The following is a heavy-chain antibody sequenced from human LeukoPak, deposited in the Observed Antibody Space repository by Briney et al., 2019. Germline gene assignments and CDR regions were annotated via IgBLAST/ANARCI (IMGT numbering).Heavy chain of an antibody. Sequence: GGSLRLSCAASGFSFGSYGLSWVRQAPGKGLEWVSSINSNSRYMFYAGSVKGRFTISRDYAKNSLLLQMNSLRAEDTAVYYCARGGAGRGYSGYGQLDYWGQGALVTVSS. V-gene: IGHV3-21*06. D-gene: IGHD5-12*01. CDR2: INSNSRYM. J-gene: IGHJ4*02. CDR3: ARGGAGRGYSGYGQLDY. CDR1: GFSFGSYG.